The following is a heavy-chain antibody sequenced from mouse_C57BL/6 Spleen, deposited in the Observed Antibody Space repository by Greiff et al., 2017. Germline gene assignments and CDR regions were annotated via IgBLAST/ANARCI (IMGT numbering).Heavy chain of an antibody. D-gene: IGHD1-1*01. Sequence: QVQLQQPGAELVRPGSSVKLSCKASGYNFTSYWLDWVKQRPGKGLEWIGNIYTSDSETHYNQKFKDQDPLTVEQSSSTAYRQLSSLASEDYAVYYCARAGLVLRDPLYAMDYWGQGTSVTVSS. CDR1: GYNFTSYW. J-gene: IGHJ4*01. CDR3: ARAGLVLRDPLYAMDY. CDR2: IYTSDSET. V-gene: IGHV1-61*01.